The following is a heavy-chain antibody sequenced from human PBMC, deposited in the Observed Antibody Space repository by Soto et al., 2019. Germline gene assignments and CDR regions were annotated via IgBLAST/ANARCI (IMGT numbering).Heavy chain of an antibody. V-gene: IGHV4-39*01. J-gene: IGHJ4*02. CDR2: IYFGGST. CDR3: ATHGGYTYFSNFDS. D-gene: IGHD5-18*01. Sequence: QLQLQESGPGLLKPSETLSLSCTVSGGSISSSTYYWGWIRQPPGKGLEWIGSIYFGGSTYHNPSRRRRVAVSVDSSKSLFSLRVISVSAADPAVYYCATHGGYTYFSNFDSGGQRTLLFVSS. CDR1: GGSISSSTYY.